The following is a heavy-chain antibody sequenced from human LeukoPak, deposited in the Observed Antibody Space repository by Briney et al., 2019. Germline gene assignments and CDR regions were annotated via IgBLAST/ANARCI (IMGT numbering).Heavy chain of an antibody. CDR1: GFTFSNAW. CDR3: ATTRTY. J-gene: IGHJ4*02. V-gene: IGHV3-15*01. Sequence: GGSLRLSCTASGFTFSNAWMSWVRQAPGKGLEWVGRIKSKPAGGSTDYAAPIKGRFTISRDDSKNTLYLQVNSLKVEDTAVYYCATTRTYWGQGTLVTVSS. CDR2: IKSKPAGGST.